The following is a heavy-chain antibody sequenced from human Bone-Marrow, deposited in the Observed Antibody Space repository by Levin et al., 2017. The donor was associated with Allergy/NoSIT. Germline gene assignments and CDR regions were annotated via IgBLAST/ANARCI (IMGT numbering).Heavy chain of an antibody. J-gene: IGHJ6*02. CDR3: AEQAGGIAGTLGV. Sequence: PGGSLRLSCAVSGFTFSTYVMSWVRQPPGMGLEWVSTISDNGATTHYADSVKGRFTISRDNSKATLFLQMNSLRAEDTAVDYCAEQAGGIAGTLGVWGQGTTVTVSS. CDR2: ISDNGATT. CDR1: GFTFSTYV. V-gene: IGHV3-23*01. D-gene: IGHD6-13*01.